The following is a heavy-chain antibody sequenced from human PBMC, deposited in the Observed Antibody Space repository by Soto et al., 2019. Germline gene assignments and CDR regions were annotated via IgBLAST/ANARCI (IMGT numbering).Heavy chain of an antibody. CDR1: GGTFGSQG. Sequence: SVKVSCNASGGTFGSQGIAWVRQAPAQGLEWMGGFIAMLGTPTYAKKVQGRATISADESLTSSYLELRSLRSEDTGVYFCARGAMANFDYWGQGTVVTVSS. J-gene: IGHJ4*02. CDR2: FIAMLGTP. V-gene: IGHV1-69*13. D-gene: IGHD5-18*01. CDR3: ARGAMANFDY.